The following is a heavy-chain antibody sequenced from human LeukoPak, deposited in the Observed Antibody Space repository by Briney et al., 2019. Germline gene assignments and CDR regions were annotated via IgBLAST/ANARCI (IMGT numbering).Heavy chain of an antibody. Sequence: SETLSLTCTVSGGSISSYYWSWIRQPAGKGLEWIGRIYTSGSTNYNPSLKSRVTMSVDTSKNQFSLKLSSVTAADTAVYYCAREAWSYYGSGSYYFPGWFDPWAREPWSPSPQ. D-gene: IGHD3-10*01. CDR1: GGSISSYY. V-gene: IGHV4-4*07. CDR2: IYTSGST. CDR3: AREAWSYYGSGSYYFPGWFDP. J-gene: IGHJ5*02.